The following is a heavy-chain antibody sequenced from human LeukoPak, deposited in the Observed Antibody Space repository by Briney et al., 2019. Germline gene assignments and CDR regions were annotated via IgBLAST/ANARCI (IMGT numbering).Heavy chain of an antibody. D-gene: IGHD1-26*01. CDR2: IYYSGNT. V-gene: IGHV4-39*01. CDR1: GGSISSSSYH. J-gene: IGHJ4*02. CDR3: TSLIAGSPGDY. Sequence: SETLSLTCTVSGGSISSSSYHWGWVRQPPGKGLEWIGSIYYSGNTYYNPSLKSRVTISVDTSKNQFSLKLTSVTAADTAVYFCTSLIAGSPGDYWGQGTLVTVSS.